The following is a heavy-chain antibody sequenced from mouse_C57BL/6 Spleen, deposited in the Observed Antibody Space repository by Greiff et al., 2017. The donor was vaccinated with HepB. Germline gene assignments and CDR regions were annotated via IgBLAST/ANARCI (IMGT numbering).Heavy chain of an antibody. CDR3: ARGYDY. Sequence: EVKLQESGPGLVKPSQSLSLTCSVTGYSITSGYYWNWIRQFPGNKLEWMGYISYDGSNNYNPYLKNRISITRDTSKNQFFLKLNSVTTEDTATYYCARGYDYWGQGTSVTVSS. CDR2: ISYDGSN. J-gene: IGHJ4*01. CDR1: GYSITSGYY. V-gene: IGHV3-6*01.